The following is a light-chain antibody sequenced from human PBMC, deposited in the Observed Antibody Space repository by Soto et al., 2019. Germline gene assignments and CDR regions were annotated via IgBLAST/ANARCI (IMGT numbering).Light chain of an antibody. CDR2: GAS. V-gene: IGKV3-20*01. CDR1: QSVSSSY. Sequence: EIGLTQCPGTLSLSPGERATLSCRASQSVSSSYLAWYQQKPGQAPSLLIDGASSRATGIPDTFSGSGSGPDFPLTISRLEPEDFAVYYCQQYGSSPRTFGQGTKVDIK. J-gene: IGKJ1*01. CDR3: QQYGSSPRT.